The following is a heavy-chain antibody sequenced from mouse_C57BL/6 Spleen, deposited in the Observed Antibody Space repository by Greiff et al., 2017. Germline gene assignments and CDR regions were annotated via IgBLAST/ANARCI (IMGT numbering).Heavy chain of an antibody. CDR1: GYSITSDY. V-gene: IGHV3-8*01. D-gene: IGHD2-5*01. Sequence: DVQLQESGPGLAKPSQTLSLPCSVTGYSITSDYWNWIRHFPGNKLEYMGYISYSGSTYYTPSLKSRISITRDTSKDQSYLQLNSMTTEDTATYYCAIENYSNDWYFDVWRTGTPVTVSS. CDR2: ISYSGST. J-gene: IGHJ1*03. CDR3: AIENYSNDWYFDV.